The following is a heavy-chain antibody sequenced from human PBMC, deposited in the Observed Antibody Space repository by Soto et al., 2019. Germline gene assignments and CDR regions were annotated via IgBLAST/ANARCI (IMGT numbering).Heavy chain of an antibody. CDR3: ARVDGGVSPGPCDI. Sequence: QVQLVQSGPEGKKPGASVNVSCKTSGYAFSSYGITWVRQAPGQGLEWMGWISAYNGNRNYAQKFQDRVTMTTDTSTSVAYMELRGLRSDDTAVYYCARVDGGVSPGPCDIWGQGTTVTVSA. CDR1: GYAFSSYG. V-gene: IGHV1-18*04. CDR2: ISAYNGNR. J-gene: IGHJ3*02. D-gene: IGHD3-16*01.